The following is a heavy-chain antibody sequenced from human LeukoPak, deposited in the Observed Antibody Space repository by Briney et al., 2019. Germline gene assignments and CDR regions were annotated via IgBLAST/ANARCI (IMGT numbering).Heavy chain of an antibody. CDR1: GYSISSGYY. CDR2: IYHSGNT. Sequence: PSETLSLTCTVSGYSISSGYYWGWIRQPPGKGLEWIGSIYHSGNTYYNPSLKSRVTISVDTSKNQFSLKLNSVTAADTAVYYCARAGYGDSDFDYWGQGTLVTVSS. J-gene: IGHJ4*02. V-gene: IGHV4-38-2*02. CDR3: ARAGYGDSDFDY. D-gene: IGHD4-17*01.